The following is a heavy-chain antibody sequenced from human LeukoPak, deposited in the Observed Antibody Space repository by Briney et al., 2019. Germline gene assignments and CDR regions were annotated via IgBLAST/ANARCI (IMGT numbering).Heavy chain of an antibody. Sequence: GGSLGLSCAASGFTFSDYYMSWIRQAPGKGLEWVSYISSSGSTIYYTDSVKGRFTVSRDNAKNSLYLQMNSLRAEDTAVYYCARGQDYSYYYYMDVWAKGPRSPSP. CDR3: ARGQDYSYYYYMDV. CDR1: GFTFSDYY. CDR2: ISSSGSTI. V-gene: IGHV3-11*04. J-gene: IGHJ6*03.